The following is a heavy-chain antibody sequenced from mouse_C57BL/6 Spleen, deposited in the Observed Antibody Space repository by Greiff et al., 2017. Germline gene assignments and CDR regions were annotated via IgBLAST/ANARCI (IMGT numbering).Heavy chain of an antibody. CDR1: GYTFTSYW. CDR2: IDPSDSYT. D-gene: IGHD2-1*01. J-gene: IGHJ2*01. Sequence: QVQLKQPGAELVKPGASVKLSCKASGYTFTSYWMQWVQQRPGQGLEWIGEIDPSDSYTNYNQNFKGKATLTLYTSPSTAYMQLSILTSEDSAVYYCARLGSYGNLRYYFGYWGQGTTLTVSS. CDR3: ARLGSYGNLRYYFGY. V-gene: IGHV1-50*01.